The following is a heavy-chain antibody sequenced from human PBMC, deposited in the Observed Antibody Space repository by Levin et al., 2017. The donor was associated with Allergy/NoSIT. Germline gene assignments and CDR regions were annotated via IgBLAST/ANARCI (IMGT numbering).Heavy chain of an antibody. CDR2: ITLYLTDT. CDR3: ARGGCSRTSCLDY. D-gene: IGHD2-2*01. CDR1: GFTFSRYY. V-gene: IGHV3-74*01. J-gene: IGHJ4*02. Sequence: GGSLRLSCAASGFTFSRYYMHWVRQAPGKGLVWVSRITLYLTDTYYADSVKGRFTISRDNAENTLFLQMNSLRAEDTAIYYCARGGCSRTSCLDYWGQGILVTVSS.